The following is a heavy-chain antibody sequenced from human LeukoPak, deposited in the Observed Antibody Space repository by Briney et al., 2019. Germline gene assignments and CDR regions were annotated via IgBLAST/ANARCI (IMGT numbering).Heavy chain of an antibody. J-gene: IGHJ5*02. CDR2: VYYTETT. CDR3: ARDYDTFNRGWFDP. CDR1: GGSISSCGYY. V-gene: IGHV4-31*03. D-gene: IGHD3-9*01. Sequence: PSETLSLTCTVSGGSISSCGYYWNWIRQHPGKGLEWIEYVYYTETTYYSPSLTSRVTISMDTSRHQFSLRLSSVTAADTAVYYCARDYDTFNRGWFDPWGQGNLVTVSS.